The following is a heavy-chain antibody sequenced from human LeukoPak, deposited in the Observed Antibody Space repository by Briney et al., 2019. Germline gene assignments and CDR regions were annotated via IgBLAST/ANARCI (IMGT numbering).Heavy chain of an antibody. D-gene: IGHD3-10*01. CDR2: INPNSGNT. V-gene: IGHV1-2*06. Sequence: ASVKVSCKASGYTFTSYHMHWVRQAPGQGLEWMGRINPNSGNTNFAQKFQGRVTMTRDTSISTAYMELSRLRSDDTAVYYCARALGYGSGSYLLTIYWGQGTLVTVSS. CDR3: ARALGYGSGSYLLTIY. J-gene: IGHJ4*02. CDR1: GYTFTSYH.